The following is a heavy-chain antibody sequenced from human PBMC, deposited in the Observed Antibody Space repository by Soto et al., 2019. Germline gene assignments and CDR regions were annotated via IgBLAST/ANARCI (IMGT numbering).Heavy chain of an antibody. CDR2: IDPSDSYT. Sequence: GESLKISCNGSGYSFTSYWISWVRQMPGKGLEWMGRIDPSDSYTNYSPSFQGHVTISADKSISTAYLQWSSLKASDTAMYYCARMGAEAGSHDYYYGLDVWGQGTTVTVS. CDR3: ARMGAEAGSHDYYYGLDV. V-gene: IGHV5-10-1*01. CDR1: GYSFTSYW. D-gene: IGHD6-13*01. J-gene: IGHJ6*02.